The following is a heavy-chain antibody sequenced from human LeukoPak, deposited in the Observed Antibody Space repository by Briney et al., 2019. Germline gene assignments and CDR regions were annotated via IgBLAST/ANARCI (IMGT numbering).Heavy chain of an antibody. CDR1: GYTFTGYY. Sequence: ASVKVSCKASGYTFTGYYMHWVRQAPGQGLEWMGWINPNSGGTNYAQKFQGRVTMTRDTSISTAYMERSRLRSDDTAVYYCARASRYCSGGSCQYYFDYWGQGTLVTVSS. D-gene: IGHD2-15*01. CDR3: ARASRYCSGGSCQYYFDY. J-gene: IGHJ4*02. V-gene: IGHV1-2*02. CDR2: INPNSGGT.